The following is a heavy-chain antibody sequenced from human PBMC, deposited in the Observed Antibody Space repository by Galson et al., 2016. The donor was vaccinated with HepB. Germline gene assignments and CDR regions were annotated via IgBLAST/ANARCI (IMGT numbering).Heavy chain of an antibody. CDR1: GFTFSSYW. V-gene: IGHV3-7*01. CDR2: IKQDESGK. J-gene: IGHJ5*02. Sequence: SLRLSCAASGFTFSSYWMSWVRQAPGKGLEWVANIKQDESGKYYVDSIKGRFTIFRDNGEQSLYLQMNSLRAEDTAVYYCARVRYYGSDLWGQGTLVTVSS. D-gene: IGHD3-10*01. CDR3: ARVRYYGSDL.